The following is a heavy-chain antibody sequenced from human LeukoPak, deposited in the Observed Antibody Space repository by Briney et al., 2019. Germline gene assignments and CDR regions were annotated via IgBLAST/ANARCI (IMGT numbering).Heavy chain of an antibody. D-gene: IGHD3-9*01. J-gene: IGHJ5*02. V-gene: IGHV1-18*01. CDR1: GYTFTSYG. CDR3: ARVGYYDILTGYYHWFDP. CDR2: ISAYNGNT. Sequence: ASVKLSCQASGYTFTSYGISWVRQAPGQGLEWMGWISAYNGNTNYSQKLQGRVTMTTDTSTSTAYMELRSLRSDDTAVYYCARVGYYDILTGYYHWFDPWGQGTLVTVSS.